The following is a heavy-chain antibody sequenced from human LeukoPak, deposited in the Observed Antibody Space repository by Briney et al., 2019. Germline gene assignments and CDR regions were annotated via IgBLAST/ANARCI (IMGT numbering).Heavy chain of an antibody. CDR1: GYTFTSYG. CDR3: ARTSHCSSTSCYSSWFDP. V-gene: IGHV1-18*01. D-gene: IGHD2-2*01. CDR2: ISAYNGNT. J-gene: IGHJ5*02. Sequence: ASVKVSCKASGYTFTSYGISWVRQAPGQGLEWMGWISAYNGNTNYAQKLQGRVTMTTDTSTSTAYMELRSLRSDGTAVYYCARTSHCSSTSCYSSWFDPWGQGTLVTVSS.